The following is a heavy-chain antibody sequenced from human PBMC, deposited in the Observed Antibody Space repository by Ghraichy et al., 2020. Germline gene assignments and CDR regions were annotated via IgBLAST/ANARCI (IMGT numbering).Heavy chain of an antibody. CDR1: GGSFSGYY. Sequence: SETLSLTCAVYGGSFSGYYWSWIRQPPGKGLEWIGEINHSGSTNYNPSLKSRVTISVDTSKNQFSLKLSSVTAADTAVYYCARDKKYRYLVWTPRGAFDIWGQGTMVTVSS. D-gene: IGHD3-16*02. V-gene: IGHV4-34*01. CDR3: ARDKKYRYLVWTPRGAFDI. CDR2: INHSGST. J-gene: IGHJ3*02.